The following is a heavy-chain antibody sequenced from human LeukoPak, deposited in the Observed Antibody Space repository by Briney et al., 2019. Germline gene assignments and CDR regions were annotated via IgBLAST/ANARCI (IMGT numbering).Heavy chain of an antibody. CDR3: ARRYYDFWSGYYSFDY. D-gene: IGHD3-3*01. CDR1: GGSISSYY. J-gene: IGHJ4*02. Sequence: SETLSLTCTVSGGSISSYYWSWIRQPPGKGLEWIGYIYYSGSTNYNPSLKSRVTISVDTSKNQFSLKLSSVTAADTAVYYCARRYYDFWSGYYSFDYWGQGTLVTVSS. CDR2: IYYSGST. V-gene: IGHV4-59*01.